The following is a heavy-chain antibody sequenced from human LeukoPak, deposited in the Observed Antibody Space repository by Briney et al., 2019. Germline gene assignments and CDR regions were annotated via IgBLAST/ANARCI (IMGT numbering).Heavy chain of an antibody. Sequence: ASVKVSCKASGGTFSSYAISWVRQAPGQGLEWMGGIIPIFGTANYAQKFQGRVTITADESTSTAYMELSSLRSEDTAVYYCARAVTIFAYYYGMDVWGQGTTVTVSS. CDR1: GGTFSSYA. D-gene: IGHD3-3*01. V-gene: IGHV1-69*13. CDR2: IIPIFGTA. CDR3: ARAVTIFAYYYGMDV. J-gene: IGHJ6*02.